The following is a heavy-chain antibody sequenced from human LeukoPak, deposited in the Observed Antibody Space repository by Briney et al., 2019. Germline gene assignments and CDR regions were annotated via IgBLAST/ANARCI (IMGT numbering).Heavy chain of an antibody. J-gene: IGHJ6*03. CDR1: GGSISSSSYY. D-gene: IGHD3-22*01. CDR3: ARHAGGLGTMIVVAPRGIGYMDV. Sequence: PSETLSLTCTVSGGSISSSSYYWGWIRQPPGKGLEWIGYIYYSGSTYCNPSLKSRVTISVDTSKNQFSLKLSSVTAADTAVYYCARHAGGLGTMIVVAPRGIGYMDVWGKGTTVTISS. V-gene: IGHV4-39*01. CDR2: IYYSGST.